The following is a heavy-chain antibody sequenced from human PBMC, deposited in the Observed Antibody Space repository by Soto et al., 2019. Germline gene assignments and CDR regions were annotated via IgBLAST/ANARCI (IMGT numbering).Heavy chain of an antibody. CDR3: AKGPAIVLVPAAMNYYYGMDV. D-gene: IGHD2-2*01. Sequence: GGSLRLSCAASEFTFRSYAMHWVRQAAGKGLEWVAVISYDGSNEYYADTVKGRFTIFRDNSKNTLYLQMNSLRDEDTAVYYCAKGPAIVLVPAAMNYYYGMDVWGQGTTVTVS. CDR1: EFTFRSYA. CDR2: ISYDGSNE. V-gene: IGHV3-30-3*01. J-gene: IGHJ6*02.